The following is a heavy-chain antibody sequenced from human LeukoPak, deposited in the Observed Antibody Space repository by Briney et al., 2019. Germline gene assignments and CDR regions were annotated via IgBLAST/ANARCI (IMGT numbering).Heavy chain of an antibody. CDR2: INHSGST. J-gene: IGHJ6*02. CDR1: GGSFSGYY. Sequence: SETLSLTCAVYGGSFSGYYWSWIRQPPGKGLEWIGEINHSGSTNYNPSLKSRVTISVDTSKNQFSLKLSSVTAADTAVYYCARIAAYYNYYGMDVWGQGTTVTVSS. D-gene: IGHD6-13*01. V-gene: IGHV4-34*01. CDR3: ARIAAYYNYYGMDV.